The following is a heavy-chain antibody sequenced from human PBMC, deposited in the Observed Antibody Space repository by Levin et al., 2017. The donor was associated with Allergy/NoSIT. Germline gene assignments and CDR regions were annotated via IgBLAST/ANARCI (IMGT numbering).Heavy chain of an antibody. J-gene: IGHJ4*02. D-gene: IGHD6-19*01. CDR3: ARDTSSGYSSGWATFDY. Sequence: GGSLRLSCAASGFTFSSYWMSWVRQAPGKGLEWVANIKQDGSEKYYVDSVKGRFTISRDNAKNSLYLQMNSLRAEDTAVYYCARDTSSGYSSGWATFDYWGQGTLVTVSS. CDR2: IKQDGSEK. CDR1: GFTFSSYW. V-gene: IGHV3-7*01.